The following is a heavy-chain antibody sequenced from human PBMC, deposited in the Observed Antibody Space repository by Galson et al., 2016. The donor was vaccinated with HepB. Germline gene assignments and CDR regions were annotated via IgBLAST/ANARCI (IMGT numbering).Heavy chain of an antibody. Sequence: SLRLSCAASGFTFSNCAMHWVRQAPGKGLEWVAGIWYDGSNKYYADSVKGRFTISRDNSKNTLYLQMNSLRVEDTAVYPCARDQRIHRWSPSSPDYWGQGTLVTVST. D-gene: IGHD5-18*01. CDR3: ARDQRIHRWSPSSPDY. J-gene: IGHJ4*02. CDR1: GFTFSNCA. V-gene: IGHV3-33*01. CDR2: IWYDGSNK.